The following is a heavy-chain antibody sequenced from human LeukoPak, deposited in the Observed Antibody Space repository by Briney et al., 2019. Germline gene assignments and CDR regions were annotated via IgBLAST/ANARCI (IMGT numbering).Heavy chain of an antibody. CDR1: GFSFSSYA. CDR3: AKFFLPYLAGGTGSR. V-gene: IGHV3-23*01. Sequence: GGSLRLFCSASGFSFSSYAMSWVLQPPGMRREGGSSISGRGEITSYADSLEGRCTISRDKCQNTLYLQMKSLRADDTALYYCAKFFLPYLAGGTGSRWGQGTLVTVSS. D-gene: IGHD3-10*01. CDR2: ISGRGEIT. J-gene: IGHJ4*02.